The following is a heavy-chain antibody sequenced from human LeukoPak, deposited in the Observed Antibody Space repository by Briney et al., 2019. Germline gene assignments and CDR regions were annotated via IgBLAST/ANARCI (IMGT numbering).Heavy chain of an antibody. Sequence: PGGSLRLSCGVSGFSFKLYYMSWVRQAPGKGLEWVANLNQYESEKNYVDSVRGRFTISRDNAKNSLYLQLSSLRVEDTAIYYCAKEMAVIGLPCFDFWGQGTPVTVST. CDR3: AKEMAVIGLPCFDF. J-gene: IGHJ4*02. CDR1: GFSFKLYY. CDR2: LNQYESEK. D-gene: IGHD4-11*01. V-gene: IGHV3-7*03.